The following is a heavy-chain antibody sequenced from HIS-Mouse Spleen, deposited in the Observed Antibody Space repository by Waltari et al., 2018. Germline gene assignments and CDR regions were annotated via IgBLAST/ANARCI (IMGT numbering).Heavy chain of an antibody. J-gene: IGHJ4*02. CDR2: INHSGST. Sequence: WIRQPPGKGLEWIGEINHSGSTNYNPSLKSRVTISVDTSKNQFSLKLSSVTAADTAVYYCARGSIAARLYYWGQGTLVTVSS. D-gene: IGHD6-6*01. V-gene: IGHV4-34*01. CDR3: ARGSIAARLYY.